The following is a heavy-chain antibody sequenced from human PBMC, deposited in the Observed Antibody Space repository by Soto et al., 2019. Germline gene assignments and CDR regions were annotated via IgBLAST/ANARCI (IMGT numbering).Heavy chain of an antibody. V-gene: IGHV3-48*02. CDR2: ISSSSSTI. Sequence: GGSLRLSCAASGFTFSSYSMNWVRQAPGKGLEWVSYISSSSSTIYYADSVKGRFTISRDNAKNSLYLQMNSLRDEDTAVYYCARVIYCSGGSCYLIHYFDYWGQGTLVTVSS. CDR1: GFTFSSYS. J-gene: IGHJ4*02. D-gene: IGHD2-15*01. CDR3: ARVIYCSGGSCYLIHYFDY.